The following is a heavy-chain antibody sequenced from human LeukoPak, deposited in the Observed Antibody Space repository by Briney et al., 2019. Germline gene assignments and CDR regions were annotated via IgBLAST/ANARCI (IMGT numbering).Heavy chain of an antibody. Sequence: GESLKISCKGSGYSFTSYWIGWVRQLPGKGLERMGIIYPGDSDTRYSPSFQGQATISAGKSVRTRYLQWSSLKALDTAMYYCARPSGPAGVNGFDIWGQGTMVTVSS. CDR2: IYPGDSDT. D-gene: IGHD3-10*01. CDR1: GYSFTSYW. V-gene: IGHV5-51*01. J-gene: IGHJ3*02. CDR3: ARPSGPAGVNGFDI.